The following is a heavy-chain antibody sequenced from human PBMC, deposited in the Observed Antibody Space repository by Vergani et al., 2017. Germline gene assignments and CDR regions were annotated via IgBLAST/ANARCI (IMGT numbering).Heavy chain of an antibody. J-gene: IGHJ2*01. CDR3: ASGKYYSDSTSHFRGRYFDV. D-gene: IGHD3-16*01. V-gene: IGHV4-39*01. CDR2: IYNSGNG. Sequence: QMQLQESGPGLVKASETLSLTCTVSGDSIISRSYYWGWIRQPSGKGLEWIGSIYNSGNGDSSSSLKSRVTISADTSKNQFSLRLTSVTAADTAVYYCASGKYYSDSTSHFRGRYFDVWGRGTLVTVPS. CDR1: GDSIISRSYY.